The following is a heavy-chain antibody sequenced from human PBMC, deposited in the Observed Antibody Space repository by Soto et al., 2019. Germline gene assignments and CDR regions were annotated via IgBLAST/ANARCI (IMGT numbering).Heavy chain of an antibody. CDR1: GGSISSSNW. D-gene: IGHD2-2*01. CDR2: IFHSGST. J-gene: IGHJ5*02. CDR3: ARGVRSCGDTSCYDWFDP. V-gene: IGHV4-4*02. Sequence: QVQLQESGPGLVKPSGTLSLTCAVSGGSISSSNWWSWVRQTPVKGLEWIGEIFHSGSTNYSPSLKSRVTISINKPQNQFSLKLTSVTAADTAGYYCARGVRSCGDTSCYDWFDPWGQGALVTVSS.